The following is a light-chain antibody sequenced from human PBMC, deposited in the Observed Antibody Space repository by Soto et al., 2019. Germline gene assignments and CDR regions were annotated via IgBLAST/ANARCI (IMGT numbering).Light chain of an antibody. J-gene: IGLJ1*01. Sequence: QSVLTQPPSTSGTPGQRVTISCSGSTSNIGSNGVHWYQQLPGTAPRLLIYTDNQRPSGVPDRFSGSKSGTSASLAISGLQSEDEADYYCTAWDDSLGGYVFGTGTKVTVL. CDR2: TDN. CDR3: TAWDDSLGGYV. V-gene: IGLV1-44*01. CDR1: TSNIGSNG.